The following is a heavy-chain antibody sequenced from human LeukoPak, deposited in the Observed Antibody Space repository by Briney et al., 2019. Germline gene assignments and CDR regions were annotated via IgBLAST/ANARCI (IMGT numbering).Heavy chain of an antibody. Sequence: PSETLSLTCAVYGGSFSGYYWSWIRQPPGKGLEWIGEINHSGSTNYNPSLKSRVTISVDTSKNQSSLKLSSVTAADTAVYYCARGAVVGAPQADWGQGTLVTVSS. CDR1: GGSFSGYY. CDR3: ARGAVVGAPQAD. CDR2: INHSGST. V-gene: IGHV4-34*01. D-gene: IGHD1-26*01. J-gene: IGHJ4*02.